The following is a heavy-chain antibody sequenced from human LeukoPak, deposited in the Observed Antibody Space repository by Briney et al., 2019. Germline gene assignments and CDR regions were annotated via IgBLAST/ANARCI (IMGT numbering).Heavy chain of an antibody. V-gene: IGHV3-7*01. Sequence: GGSLRLSCAASGFTFSSYWMSWVRQAPGKGLEWVANIKQDGSEKYYVDSVKGRFTISRDNAKNSLYLQMNSLRAEDTAVYYCARVLTMIVVGAFDIWGQGTMVTVSS. CDR3: ARVLTMIVVGAFDI. CDR1: GFTFSSYW. CDR2: IKQDGSEK. J-gene: IGHJ3*02. D-gene: IGHD3-22*01.